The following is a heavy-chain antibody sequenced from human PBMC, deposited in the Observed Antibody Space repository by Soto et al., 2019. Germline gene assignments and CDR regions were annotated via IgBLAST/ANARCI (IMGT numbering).Heavy chain of an antibody. CDR1: GFTVSSNY. CDR2: IYSGGST. J-gene: IGHJ4*02. Sequence: GGSLRLSCAASGFTVSSNYMSWVRQAPGKGLEWVSVIYSGGSTYYADSVKGRFTISRDNSKNTLYLQMNSLRAEDTAVYYCASRVSRELSVDYWGQGTLVTVSS. CDR3: ASRVSRELSVDY. V-gene: IGHV3-53*01. D-gene: IGHD3-16*02.